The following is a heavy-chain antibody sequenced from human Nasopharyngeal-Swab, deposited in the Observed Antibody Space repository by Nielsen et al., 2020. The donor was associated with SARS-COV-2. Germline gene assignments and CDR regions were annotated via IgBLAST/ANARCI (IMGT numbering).Heavy chain of an antibody. Sequence: WIRQPPGKGLEWIGYIYYSGSTYYNPSLKSRVTISVDTSKNQFSLKLSSVTAADTAVYYCARDHLLDDFWSGYYIYKTYYYYGMDVWGQGTTVTVSS. V-gene: IGHV4-31*02. CDR2: IYYSGST. CDR3: ARDHLLDDFWSGYYIYKTYYYYGMDV. J-gene: IGHJ6*02. D-gene: IGHD3-3*01.